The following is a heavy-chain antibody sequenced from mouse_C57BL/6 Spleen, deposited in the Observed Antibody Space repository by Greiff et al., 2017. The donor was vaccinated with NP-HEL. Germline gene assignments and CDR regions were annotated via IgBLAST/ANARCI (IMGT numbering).Heavy chain of an antibody. CDR3: AREGGYDDDDEGAWFAY. V-gene: IGHV5-4*01. CDR1: GFTFSSYA. CDR2: ISDGGSYT. D-gene: IGHD2-4*01. Sequence: DVKLVESGGGLVKPGGSLKLSCAASGFTFSSYAMSWVRQTPEKRLEWVATISDGGSYTYYPDNVKGRFTISRDNAKNNLYLQMSHLKSEDTAMYYCAREGGYDDDDEGAWFAYWGQGTLVTVSA. J-gene: IGHJ3*01.